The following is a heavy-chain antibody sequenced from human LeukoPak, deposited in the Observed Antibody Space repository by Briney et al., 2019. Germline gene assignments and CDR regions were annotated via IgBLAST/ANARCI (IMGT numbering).Heavy chain of an antibody. Sequence: ASVKVSCKASGYTFTGYYMHWVRQAPGQGLEWMGWINPNSGGTNYAQKFQGRVTISVDTSKNQFSLKLSSVTAADTAVYYCARDYGRPRALDYWGQGTLVTVSS. J-gene: IGHJ4*02. CDR3: ARDYGRPRALDY. V-gene: IGHV1-2*02. CDR1: GYTFTGYY. D-gene: IGHD4-17*01. CDR2: INPNSGGT.